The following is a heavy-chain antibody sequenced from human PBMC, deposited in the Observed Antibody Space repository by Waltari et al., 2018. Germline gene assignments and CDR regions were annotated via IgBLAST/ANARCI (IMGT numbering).Heavy chain of an antibody. CDR2: ISSSSSTI. Sequence: EVQLVESGGGLVQPGGSLRLSCAASGFTFSSYSMNWVRQAPGKGLEWVSYISSSSSTIYYADSVKGRFTISRDNAKNSLYLQMNSLRAEDTAVYYCAREADNWNYYYYYMDVWGKGTTVTVSS. V-gene: IGHV3-48*01. CDR1: GFTFSSYS. J-gene: IGHJ6*03. D-gene: IGHD1-20*01. CDR3: AREADNWNYYYYYMDV.